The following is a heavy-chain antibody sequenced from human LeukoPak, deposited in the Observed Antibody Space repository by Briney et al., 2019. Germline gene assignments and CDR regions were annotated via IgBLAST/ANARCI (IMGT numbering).Heavy chain of an antibody. CDR2: IYYSGST. CDR3: ARRGSRHCSSTSCYPRATVTTPHFDY. V-gene: IGHV4-39*01. Sequence: PSETLSLTCTVSGGSISSSSYYWGWIRQPPGKGLEWIGSIYYSGSTYYNPSLKSRVTISVDTSKNQFSLKLSSVTAADTAVYYCARRGSRHCSSTSCYPRATVTTPHFDYWGQGTLVTVSS. CDR1: GGSISSSSYY. D-gene: IGHD2-2*01. J-gene: IGHJ4*02.